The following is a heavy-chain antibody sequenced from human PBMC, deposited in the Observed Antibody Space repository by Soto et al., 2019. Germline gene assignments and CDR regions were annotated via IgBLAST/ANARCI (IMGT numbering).Heavy chain of an antibody. V-gene: IGHV3-9*01. D-gene: IGHD3-10*01. Sequence: EVQLVESGGGLVQPGRSLRLSCAASGFTFDDYAMHWVRQAPGKGLEWVSGISWNSGSRDYADSVMGRFTISRDNAKNSLSLQMNSLRPEDTALYYCTKARGLTGAKFDSWGQGTLVIVSS. CDR1: GFTFDDYA. CDR3: TKARGLTGAKFDS. CDR2: ISWNSGSR. J-gene: IGHJ4*02.